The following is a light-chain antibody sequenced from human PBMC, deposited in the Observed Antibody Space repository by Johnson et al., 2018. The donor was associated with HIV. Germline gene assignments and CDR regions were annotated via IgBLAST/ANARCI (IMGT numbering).Light chain of an antibody. CDR3: GTWDSSLSVYV. CDR1: SSNIGNNY. V-gene: IGLV1-51*01. Sequence: QLVLTQPPSVSAAPGQKVTISCSGSSSNIGNNYVSWYQQLPGTAPKLLIYDNNKRPSGIPDRFSGSKSGTSATLGITGLPTGDEADYYCGTWDSSLSVYVFGTGTKVTVL. J-gene: IGLJ1*01. CDR2: DNN.